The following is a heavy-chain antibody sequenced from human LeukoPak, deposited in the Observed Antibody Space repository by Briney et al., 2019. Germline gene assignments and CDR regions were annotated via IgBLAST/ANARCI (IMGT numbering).Heavy chain of an antibody. D-gene: IGHD6-19*01. CDR1: GFTFSSYA. CDR3: ARDRKQWPNWFDP. Sequence: QAGGSLRLSCAASGFTFSSYAMSWVRQAPGKGLEWVANMKGDGSDKYYVESVKGRFTISRDNAKNSLYLQMNNLRVEDTAVYYCARDRKQWPNWFDPWGQGTLVTVSS. J-gene: IGHJ5*02. V-gene: IGHV3-7*01. CDR2: MKGDGSDK.